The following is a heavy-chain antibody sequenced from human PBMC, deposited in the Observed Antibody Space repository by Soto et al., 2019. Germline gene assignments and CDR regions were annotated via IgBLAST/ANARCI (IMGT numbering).Heavy chain of an antibody. V-gene: IGHV3-23*01. D-gene: IGHD3-3*01. CDR3: AKDIFVHLLNAFDI. J-gene: IGHJ3*02. CDR1: GFTFGSYA. CDR2: ISGSGGST. Sequence: EVQLLESGGGLVQPGGSLRLSCAASGFTFGSYAMSWVRQAPGKGLEWVSAISGSGGSTYYADSVKGRFTISRDNSKNRLYMQMNSLRAEDTAVYYCAKDIFVHLLNAFDIWGQGTMVTVSS.